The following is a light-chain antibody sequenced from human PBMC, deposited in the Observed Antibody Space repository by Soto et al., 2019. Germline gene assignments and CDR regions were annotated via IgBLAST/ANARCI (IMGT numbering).Light chain of an antibody. V-gene: IGKV1-39*01. CDR3: HQSYSAPQT. Sequence: DIQMTQSPSSLSASVGDRVTITCRANQSVSDSLTWYQQKPGKVHKPLIYAASSLRSGVTSRISGSGSGTDFTLTISSLQPEDFGTSYCHQSYSAPQTFGQGTKVDI. J-gene: IGKJ1*01. CDR2: AAS. CDR1: QSVSDS.